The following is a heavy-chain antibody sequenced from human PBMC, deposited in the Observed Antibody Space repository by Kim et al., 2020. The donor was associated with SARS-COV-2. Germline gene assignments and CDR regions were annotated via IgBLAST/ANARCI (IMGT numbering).Heavy chain of an antibody. D-gene: IGHD3-16*02. V-gene: IGHV3-48*03. CDR2: ISSSGSTI. Sequence: GGSLRLSCAASGFTFSSYEMNWVRQAPGKGLEWVSYISSSGSTIYYADSVKGRFTISRDNAKNSLYLQMNSLRAEDTAVYYCARDDYVWWSYRYGSYNWFAPWGQGTLVPVSS. CDR1: GFTFSSYE. J-gene: IGHJ5*02. CDR3: ARDDYVWWSYRYGSYNWFAP.